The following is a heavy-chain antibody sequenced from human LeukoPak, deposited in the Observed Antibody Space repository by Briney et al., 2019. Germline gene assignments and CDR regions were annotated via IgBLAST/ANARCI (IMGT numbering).Heavy chain of an antibody. V-gene: IGHV4-34*01. J-gene: IGHJ2*01. CDR3: ARRYCSSTSCYFWYFDL. Sequence: SETLSLTCAVYGGSFSGYYWSWIRQPPGKGLEWIGEINHSGSTNYNPSLKSRVTISVDTSKNQFSLKLSSVTVADTAVYYCARRYCSSTSCYFWYFDLWGRGTLVTVSS. CDR1: GGSFSGYY. D-gene: IGHD2-2*01. CDR2: INHSGST.